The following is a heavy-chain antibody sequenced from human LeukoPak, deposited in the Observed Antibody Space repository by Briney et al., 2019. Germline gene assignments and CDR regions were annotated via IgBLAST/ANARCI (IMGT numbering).Heavy chain of an antibody. CDR3: ARDPPALEDFDY. Sequence: GGSLRLSCAASGFTFSDYYMTWIRQAPGKGLEWVSYISGTDNTTYYADSVKGRFTISRDNGKNSLYLHMSSLRAEDTAVYYCARDPPALEDFDYWGQGTQVTVSS. V-gene: IGHV3-11*01. CDR2: ISGTDNTT. J-gene: IGHJ4*02. CDR1: GFTFSDYY.